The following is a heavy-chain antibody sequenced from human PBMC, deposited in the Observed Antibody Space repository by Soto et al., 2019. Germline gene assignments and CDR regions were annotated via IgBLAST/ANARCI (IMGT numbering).Heavy chain of an antibody. Sequence: ASVKVSCKASGYTFTSYAMHWVRQAPGQRLEWMGWINAGNGNTKYSQKFQGRVTITRDTSASTAYMELSSLRSEDTAVYYCARTRRFGYSSSPTNWFDPWGQGTLVTSPQ. CDR3: ARTRRFGYSSSPTNWFDP. CDR2: INAGNGNT. CDR1: GYTFTSYA. V-gene: IGHV1-3*01. J-gene: IGHJ5*02. D-gene: IGHD6-13*01.